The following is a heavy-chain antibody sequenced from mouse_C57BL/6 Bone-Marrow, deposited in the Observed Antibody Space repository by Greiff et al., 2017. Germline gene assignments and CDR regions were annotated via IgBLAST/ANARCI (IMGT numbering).Heavy chain of an antibody. V-gene: IGHV1-7*01. CDR2: INPSSGYT. J-gene: IGHJ1*03. CDR3: ARWDDGYYGGYWYFDV. Sequence: QVQLKESGAELAKPGASVKLSCKASGYTFTSYWMHWVKQRPGQGLEWIGYINPSSGYTKYNQKFKDKATLTADKSSRTAYMQLSSLTYEDSAVYYCARWDDGYYGGYWYFDVWGTGTTVTVSS. CDR1: GYTFTSYW. D-gene: IGHD2-3*01.